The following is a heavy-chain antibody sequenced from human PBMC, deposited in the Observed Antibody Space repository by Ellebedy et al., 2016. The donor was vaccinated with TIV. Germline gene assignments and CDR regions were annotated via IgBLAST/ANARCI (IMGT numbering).Heavy chain of an antibody. CDR2: INHSGST. CDR3: AGSSGCLPEDY. D-gene: IGHD6-19*01. J-gene: IGHJ4*02. CDR1: GGSFSGYY. V-gene: IGHV4-34*01. Sequence: MPGGSLRLSCAVYGGSFSGYYWSWIRQPPGKGMEWIGEINHSGSTNYNPSLKSRVTISVDTSKNQFSLNLSPVTAADTAVYYCAGSSGCLPEDYWGQGTLVTVSS.